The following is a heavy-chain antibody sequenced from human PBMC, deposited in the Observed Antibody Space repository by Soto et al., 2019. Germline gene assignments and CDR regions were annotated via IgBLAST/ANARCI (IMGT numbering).Heavy chain of an antibody. CDR2: INAGNGNT. CDR3: ASSYCCYDLNYYYGMDV. V-gene: IGHV1-3*01. J-gene: IGHJ6*02. D-gene: IGHD5-12*01. CDR1: GYTFTSYA. Sequence: GASVKVSWKASGYTFTSYAMHWVRQAPGQRLEWMGWINAGNGNTKYSQKFQGRGTITRDTSASTAYMELSSLRSEDTAVYYCASSYCCYDLNYYYGMDVWGQGTTVTVSS.